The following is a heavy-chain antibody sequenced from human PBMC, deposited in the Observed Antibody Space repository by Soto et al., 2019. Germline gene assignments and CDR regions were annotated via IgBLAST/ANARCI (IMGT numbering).Heavy chain of an antibody. CDR1: GGSFSGYY. J-gene: IGHJ6*03. CDR2: INHSGST. Sequence: SETLSLTCAVYGGSFSGYYWSWIRQPPGKGLEWIGEINHSGSTNYNPSLKSRVTISVDTSKNQFSLKLSSVTAADTAVYYCARRGGYCSGGSCYFPGGYYYYYMDVWGKGTTVTVSS. V-gene: IGHV4-34*01. CDR3: ARRGGYCSGGSCYFPGGYYYYYMDV. D-gene: IGHD2-15*01.